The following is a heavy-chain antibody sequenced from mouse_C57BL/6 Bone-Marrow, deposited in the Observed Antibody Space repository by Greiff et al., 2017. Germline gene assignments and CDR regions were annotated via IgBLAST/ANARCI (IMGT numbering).Heavy chain of an antibody. Sequence: EVQLVESGGGLVKPGGSLKLSCAASGFTFSDYGMCWVRQAPEKGLEWVAYISSGSSTIYYADTVKGRFTISRDNAKNTLFLQMTSLRSEDTAMYYCARNLFAYWGQGTLVTVSA. CDR3: ARNLFAY. CDR2: ISSGSSTI. CDR1: GFTFSDYG. J-gene: IGHJ3*01. V-gene: IGHV5-17*01.